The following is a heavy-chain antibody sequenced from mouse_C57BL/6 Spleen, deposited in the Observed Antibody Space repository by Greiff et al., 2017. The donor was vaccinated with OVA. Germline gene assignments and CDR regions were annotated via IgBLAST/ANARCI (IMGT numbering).Heavy chain of an antibody. D-gene: IGHD2-1*01. CDR3: ARCCYGNYYFDY. CDR2: IDPGSGGT. V-gene: IGHV1-54*01. CDR1: GYAFTNYL. J-gene: IGHJ2*01. Sequence: QVQLQQSGAELVRPGTSVKVSCKASGYAFTNYLIQWVKQRPGQGLEWIGVIDPGSGGTNYNQKFKGKATLTADKSSSTAYMQLSSLTSEDSAVYFCARCCYGNYYFDYWGQGTTLTVSS.